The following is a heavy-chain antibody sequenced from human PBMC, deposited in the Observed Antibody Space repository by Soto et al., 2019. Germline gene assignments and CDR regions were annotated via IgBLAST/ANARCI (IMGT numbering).Heavy chain of an antibody. Sequence: SXTLSLTCTVSGGSMSSGGYYWTWIRQHPGKAPEWIGYNYYSGITYYNPSLKSRVTISLDTSKNQFSLKLSSVTAADTAVYYCARGSSIAGLYYGMDVWGQGTTVTVSS. V-gene: IGHV4-31*03. CDR2: NYYSGIT. J-gene: IGHJ6*02. CDR3: ARGSSIAGLYYGMDV. D-gene: IGHD6-6*01. CDR1: GGSMSSGGYY.